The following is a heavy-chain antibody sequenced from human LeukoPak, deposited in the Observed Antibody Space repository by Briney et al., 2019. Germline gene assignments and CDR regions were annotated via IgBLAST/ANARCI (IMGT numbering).Heavy chain of an antibody. CDR3: ARGSEQQLVAWFDP. V-gene: IGHV4-38-2*02. D-gene: IGHD6-13*01. CDR2: INHSGST. Sequence: SETLSLTCTVSGYSISTGYYWDWIRQPPGKGLEWIGEINHSGSTNYNPSLKSRVTISVDTSKNQFSLKLSSVTAADTAVYYCARGSEQQLVAWFDPWGQGTLVTVSS. J-gene: IGHJ5*02. CDR1: GYSISTGYY.